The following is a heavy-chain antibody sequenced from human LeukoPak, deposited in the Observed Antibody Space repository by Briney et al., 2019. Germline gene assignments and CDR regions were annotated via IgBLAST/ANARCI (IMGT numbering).Heavy chain of an antibody. CDR3: ARSLEVEVAASWFDP. CDR2: IYYSES. D-gene: IGHD2-15*01. CDR1: GGSFSSYY. J-gene: IGHJ5*02. V-gene: IGHV4-59*01. Sequence: PSETLSLTCSVSGGSFSSYYWRWIRQSPGKGLEWIGYIYYSESNYNPSLKSRVTISLDTSKNQFSLKLTSVTSADTAVYYCARSLEVEVAASWFDPWGQGTLVTVSS.